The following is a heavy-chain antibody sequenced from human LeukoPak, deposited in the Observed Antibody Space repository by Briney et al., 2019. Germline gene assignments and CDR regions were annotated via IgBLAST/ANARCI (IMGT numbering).Heavy chain of an antibody. J-gene: IGHJ4*02. V-gene: IGHV3-30*18. CDR2: ISYDGSNK. CDR3: AKNPAAGIREYYFDY. CDR1: GFTFSSYG. Sequence: TGGSLRLSCAASGFTFSSYGMHWVRQAPGKGLEWVAVISYDGSNKYYADSVKGRFTISRDNSKNTLYLQMNSLRAEDTAVYYCAKNPAAGIREYYFDYWGQGTLVTVSS. D-gene: IGHD6-13*01.